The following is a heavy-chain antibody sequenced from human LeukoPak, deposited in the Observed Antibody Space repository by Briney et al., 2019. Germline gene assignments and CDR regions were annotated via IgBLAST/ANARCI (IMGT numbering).Heavy chain of an antibody. CDR3: AKDRFGSLTGTTLDY. Sequence: QAGGSLRLSCAASGFTFDDYAMHWVRHAPGRGLEWVSGIRWNSGSIGYADSVKGRFTISRDNAKNSLYLQMNSLRAEDTAVYYCAKDRFGSLTGTTLDYWGQGTLVTVSS. CDR1: GFTFDDYA. D-gene: IGHD1-7*01. V-gene: IGHV3-9*01. CDR2: IRWNSGSI. J-gene: IGHJ4*02.